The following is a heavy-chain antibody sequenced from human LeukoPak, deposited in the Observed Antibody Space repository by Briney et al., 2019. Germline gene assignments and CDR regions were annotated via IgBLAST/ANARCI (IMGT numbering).Heavy chain of an antibody. V-gene: IGHV4-61*02. J-gene: IGHJ4*02. CDR3: AIEVDYYDSSGYYYVFYFDY. D-gene: IGHD3-22*01. CDR2: IYTSGSA. Sequence: SETLSLTCTVSGDSISSGSYYWSWIRQPAGKGLEWIGRIYTSGSANYNPSLKSRVTISVDTSKNQFSLKLSSVTAADTAVYYCAIEVDYYDSSGYYYVFYFDYWGQGTLVTVSS. CDR1: GDSISSGSYY.